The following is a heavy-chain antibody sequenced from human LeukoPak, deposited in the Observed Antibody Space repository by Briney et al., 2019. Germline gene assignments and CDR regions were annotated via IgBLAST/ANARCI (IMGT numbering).Heavy chain of an antibody. V-gene: IGHV3-53*01. D-gene: IGHD4-17*01. CDR3: ARGFGYGDYEDY. Sequence: PGGSLRLSCAASGFTVNTNYMSWVRQAPGKGLEWVSVIYSGGNTYYADSVKGRFTISRDSSKNTLYLQIHSLRAEDTAVYYCARGFGYGDYEDYWGQGTLVTVSS. J-gene: IGHJ4*02. CDR2: IYSGGNT. CDR1: GFTVNTNY.